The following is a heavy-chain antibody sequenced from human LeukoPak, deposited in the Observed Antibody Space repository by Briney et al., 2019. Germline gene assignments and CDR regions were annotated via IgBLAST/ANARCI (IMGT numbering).Heavy chain of an antibody. V-gene: IGHV1-2*04. CDR1: GYTFTGYY. CDR3: ARGGYSSSWYVRAPFNYYYYGKDV. CDR2: INPNSGGT. J-gene: IGHJ6*02. Sequence: ASVKVSCKASGYTFTGYYMHWVRQAPGQGLEWMGWINPNSGGTNYAQKFQGWVTMTRDTSISTAYMELSWLRSDDTAVYYCARGGYSSSWYVRAPFNYYYYGKDVWGQGTTVTVSS. D-gene: IGHD6-13*01.